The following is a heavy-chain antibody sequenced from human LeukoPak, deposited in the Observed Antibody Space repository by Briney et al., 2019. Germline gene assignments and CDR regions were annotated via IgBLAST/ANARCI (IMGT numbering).Heavy chain of an antibody. V-gene: IGHV4-39*02. D-gene: IGHD3-3*01. CDR3: ARLGAGPTYYDFWSGYSSFYFDY. CDR1: GGSTSGGNYY. CDR2: ISSSGNT. J-gene: IGHJ4*02. Sequence: SEALSLTCIVSGGSTSGGNYYWGWIRRPPGKGLEWIGGISSSGNTYYNPSLKSRITISVDTSKNHFSLKLSSVTAADTAVYYCARLGAGPTYYDFWSGYSSFYFDYWGQGTLVTVSS.